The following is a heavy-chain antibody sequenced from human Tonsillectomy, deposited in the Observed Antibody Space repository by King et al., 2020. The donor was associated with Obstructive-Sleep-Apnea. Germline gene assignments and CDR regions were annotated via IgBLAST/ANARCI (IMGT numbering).Heavy chain of an antibody. V-gene: IGHV3-30*04. Sequence: VQLVESGGGVVQPGRSLRLSCAASGFTFSSYAMHWGRQGPCKGLEWVAVISYDGSNKYYADSVKGRFTISRDNSKNKLYLQMNSLRTEDTAVYYCAREVGGAGTPFYYYYYGMDVWGQGTTVTVFS. J-gene: IGHJ6*02. CDR1: GFTFSSYA. CDR2: ISYDGSNK. D-gene: IGHD6-19*01. CDR3: AREVGGAGTPFYYYYYGMDV.